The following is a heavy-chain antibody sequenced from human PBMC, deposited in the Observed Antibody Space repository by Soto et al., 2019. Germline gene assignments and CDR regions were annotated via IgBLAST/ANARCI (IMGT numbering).Heavy chain of an antibody. CDR1: GYTFTSYN. D-gene: IGHD1-26*01. Sequence: VASVKVSCKASGYTFTSYNMHWVRQAPGQRLEWMGWINGGDGNTECSQKFQGRVTIIRDTSANTAHMELSSLRSEDTAVYYCARAGRLGASSFDIWGQGTMVTVSS. CDR3: ARAGRLGASSFDI. V-gene: IGHV1-3*01. CDR2: INGGDGNT. J-gene: IGHJ3*02.